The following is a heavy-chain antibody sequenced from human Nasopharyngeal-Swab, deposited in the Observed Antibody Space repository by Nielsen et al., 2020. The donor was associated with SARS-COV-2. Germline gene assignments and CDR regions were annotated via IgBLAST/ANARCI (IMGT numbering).Heavy chain of an antibody. CDR1: GGPISSYH. V-gene: IGHV4-59*01. J-gene: IGHJ4*02. Sequence: AETLSLTCTVSGGPISSYHWSWIRQPPGKGLEWIGYIYYSGSTNYNPSLKSRVTISVDTSKNQFSLKLSSVTAADTAVYYCARGLPSYYDSSGYYSDWGQGTLVTVSS. CDR2: IYYSGST. D-gene: IGHD3-22*01. CDR3: ARGLPSYYDSSGYYSD.